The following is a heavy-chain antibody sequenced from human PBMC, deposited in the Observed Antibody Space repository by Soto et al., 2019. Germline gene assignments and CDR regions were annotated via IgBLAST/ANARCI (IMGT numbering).Heavy chain of an antibody. CDR3: AKAPRIYSSGWYEH. D-gene: IGHD6-19*01. V-gene: IGHV3-23*01. CDR1: GFTFSSYA. J-gene: IGHJ4*02. CDR2: ISGSGGST. Sequence: RRLSCAASGFTFSSYAMSWVRQAPGKGLEWVSAISGSGGSTYYADSVKGRFTISRDNSKNTLYLQMNSLRAEDTAVYYCAKAPRIYSSGWYEHSGKGTLVTVSS.